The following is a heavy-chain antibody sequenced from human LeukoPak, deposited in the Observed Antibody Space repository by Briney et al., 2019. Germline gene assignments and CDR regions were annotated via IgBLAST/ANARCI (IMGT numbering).Heavy chain of an antibody. CDR2: IYYSGST. V-gene: IGHV4-30-4*08. D-gene: IGHD4-11*01. J-gene: IGHJ4*02. CDR1: GGSISSGDYY. Sequence: PSETLSLTCTVSGGSISSGDYYWSWIRQPPGKGLEWIGYIYYSGSTYYNPSLKSRVTISVDTSKNQFSLKLSSVTAADTAVYYCARAAKDYSNAYFDYWGQGTLVTVSS. CDR3: ARAAKDYSNAYFDY.